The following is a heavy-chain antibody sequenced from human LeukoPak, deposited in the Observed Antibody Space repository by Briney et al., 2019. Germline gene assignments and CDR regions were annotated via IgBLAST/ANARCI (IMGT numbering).Heavy chain of an antibody. V-gene: IGHV4-59*01. J-gene: IGHJ4*02. CDR1: GXSISSYY. Sequence: SETLSLTCTVSGXSISSYYWSWIRQPPGKGLEWIGYIYYSGSTNYNPSLKSRVTISVDTSKNQFSLKLSSVTAADTAVYYCARGVVATITDYWGQGTLVTVSS. CDR3: ARGVVATITDY. D-gene: IGHD5-12*01. CDR2: IYYSGST.